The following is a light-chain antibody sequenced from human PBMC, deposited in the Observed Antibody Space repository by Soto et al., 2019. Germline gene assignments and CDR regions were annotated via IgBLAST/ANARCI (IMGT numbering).Light chain of an antibody. CDR1: QSVSSSY. J-gene: IGKJ4*01. V-gene: IGKV3-20*01. Sequence: EIVLTQSPGTLPLSPGEGATLSCRASQSVSSSYLAWYQQKPGQAPRLLIYGASSRATGIPDRFSGSGSGTDFTLTISRPEPEDFAVYYCQQYGSSPPLTFGGGTKVEIK. CDR3: QQYGSSPPLT. CDR2: GAS.